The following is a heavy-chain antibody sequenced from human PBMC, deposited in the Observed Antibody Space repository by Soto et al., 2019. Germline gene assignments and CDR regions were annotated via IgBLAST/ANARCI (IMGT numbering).Heavy chain of an antibody. D-gene: IGHD1-1*01. CDR2: ISAHNGNT. CDR1: GYTFTSYG. CDR3: ARGRYGDS. V-gene: IGHV1-18*01. Sequence: QVHLVQSGAEVKKPGASVKASCKASGYTFTSYGITWVRQAPGQGLEWMGWISAHNGNTDYAQTLQGRVIVTRDTSTSTAYMELRSLISDDTAVYYCARGRYGDSWGQGALVTVSS. J-gene: IGHJ4*02.